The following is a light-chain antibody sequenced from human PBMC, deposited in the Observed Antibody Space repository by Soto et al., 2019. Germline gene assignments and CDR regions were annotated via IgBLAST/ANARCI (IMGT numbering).Light chain of an antibody. CDR2: GAS. Sequence: EIVLTQSPGTLSLSPGERVTLSCMASQSVNSSYLAWYQHKPGQAPRLLIYGASTRATGIPDRFSGSGSGTDFTLTIARLEPGDFAVYYCQQYGNSPQTFGQGTKVDIK. CDR3: QQYGNSPQT. CDR1: QSVNSSY. J-gene: IGKJ1*01. V-gene: IGKV3-20*01.